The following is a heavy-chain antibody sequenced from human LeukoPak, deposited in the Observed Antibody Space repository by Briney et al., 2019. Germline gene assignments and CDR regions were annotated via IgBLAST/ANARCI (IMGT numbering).Heavy chain of an antibody. Sequence: GGSLRLSCAASGLTFSSYWMSWVRQAPGKELEWVAFIRYDGSNKYYADSAKGRFTISRDNSKNTLYLQMNSLRAEDTAVYYCAKDGLYRAYYDSSGYYADYWGQGTLVTVSS. CDR1: GLTFSSYW. V-gene: IGHV3-30*02. J-gene: IGHJ4*02. CDR3: AKDGLYRAYYDSSGYYADY. D-gene: IGHD3-22*01. CDR2: IRYDGSNK.